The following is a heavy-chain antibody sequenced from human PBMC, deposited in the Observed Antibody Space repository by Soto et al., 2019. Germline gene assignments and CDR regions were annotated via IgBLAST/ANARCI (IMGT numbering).Heavy chain of an antibody. CDR3: ASASPVVTDV. D-gene: IGHD5-18*01. V-gene: IGHV4-30-4*01. CDR2: IYYSGST. CDR1: GGSISSYY. J-gene: IGHJ6*02. Sequence: SETLCLTCTVSGGSISSYYWSWIRQPPGKGLEWIGYIYYSGSTYYNPSLKSRVTISVDTSKNQFSLKLSSVTAADTAVYYCASASPVVTDVWGQGTTVTVSS.